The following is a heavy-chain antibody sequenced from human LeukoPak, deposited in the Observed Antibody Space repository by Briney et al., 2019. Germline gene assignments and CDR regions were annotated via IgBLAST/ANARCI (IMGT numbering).Heavy chain of an antibody. J-gene: IGHJ4*02. CDR3: ARDWGGSGPTSHDY. CDR1: GFTFKSSW. Sequence: GGSLRLSCAAPGFTFKSSWMRWVRQPPGRGPVWVSRISSDGTNTRYADSVRGRFTVSRDNAKNTLYLQMNSLRVEDSAVYYCARDWGGSGPTSHDYWGQGTLSPSPQ. CDR2: ISSDGTNT. D-gene: IGHD3-16*01. V-gene: IGHV3-74*01.